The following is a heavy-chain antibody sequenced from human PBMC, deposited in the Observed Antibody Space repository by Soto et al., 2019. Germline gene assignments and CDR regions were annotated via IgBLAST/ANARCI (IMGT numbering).Heavy chain of an antibody. CDR2: IWYDGSNK. CDR3: ARDLGNPDGCAFDI. V-gene: IGHV3-33*01. D-gene: IGHD1-1*01. J-gene: IGHJ3*02. CDR1: GFTFSSYG. Sequence: QVQLVESGGGVVQPGRSLRLSCAASGFTFSSYGMHWVRQAPGKGLEWVAVIWYDGSNKYYADSVKGRFTISRDNSKNTVYLQMNSLRAEDTAVYYCARDLGNPDGCAFDIWGQGTMVTVSS.